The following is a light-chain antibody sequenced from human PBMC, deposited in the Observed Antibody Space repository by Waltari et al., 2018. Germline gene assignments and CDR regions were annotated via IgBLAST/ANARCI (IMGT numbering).Light chain of an antibody. Sequence: QSVLTQPPSASGTPGQGVTLSCSGSSSNIGSNTVSWYQQLPGTAPKLLIYTNNQRPSGVPDRFSGSKSGTSASLAISGLQSEDEADYYCAAWDDSLNGRVFGGGTKVTVL. V-gene: IGLV1-44*01. CDR2: TNN. J-gene: IGLJ3*02. CDR3: AAWDDSLNGRV. CDR1: SSNIGSNT.